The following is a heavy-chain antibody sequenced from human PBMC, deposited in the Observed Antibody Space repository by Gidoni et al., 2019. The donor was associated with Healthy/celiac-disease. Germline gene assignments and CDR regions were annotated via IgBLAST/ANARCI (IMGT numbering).Heavy chain of an antibody. CDR2: IRSKAYGGTT. J-gene: IGHJ6*02. CDR3: TRVRFGDPAHGMDV. CDR1: GFTLGDYA. V-gene: IGHV3-49*05. D-gene: IGHD3-16*01. Sequence: EVQLVESGGGLVKPGRSLRLSCTAPGFTLGDYAMSWFRQAPGKGLGWLGFIRSKAYGGTTEYAASVKGRFTISRDDSKSIAYLQMNSLKTEDTAVYYCTRVRFGDPAHGMDVWGQGTTVTVSS.